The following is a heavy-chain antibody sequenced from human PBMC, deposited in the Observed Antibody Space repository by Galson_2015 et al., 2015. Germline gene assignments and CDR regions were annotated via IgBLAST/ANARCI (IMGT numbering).Heavy chain of an antibody. Sequence: SLRLSCAASGFTFTSSDMNWVRQAPGKGLEWVSAISASGDGTYYADSVRGRFTISRDNSKNTLYLQLNSLRAEDTAVYFCAKWSGGLGYFGLWGRGTLVTVSS. CDR1: GFTFTSSD. D-gene: IGHD3-10*01. V-gene: IGHV3-23*01. CDR2: ISASGDGT. J-gene: IGHJ2*01. CDR3: AKWSGGLGYFGL.